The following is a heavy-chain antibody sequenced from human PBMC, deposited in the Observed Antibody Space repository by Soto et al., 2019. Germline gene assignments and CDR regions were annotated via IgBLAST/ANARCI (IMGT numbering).Heavy chain of an antibody. D-gene: IGHD2-15*01. J-gene: IGHJ5*02. CDR3: ARRSGGSCYDSFDP. CDR1: GYTLTSYA. V-gene: IGHV1-3*01. CDR2: INAGNGNT. Sequence: SVKVSCTASGYTLTSYAMHRVRQAPGQRLEWMGWINAGNGNTKYSQKFQGRVTITRDTSASTAYMELSSLRSEDTAVYYCARRSGGSCYDSFDPWGQGTLVTVSS.